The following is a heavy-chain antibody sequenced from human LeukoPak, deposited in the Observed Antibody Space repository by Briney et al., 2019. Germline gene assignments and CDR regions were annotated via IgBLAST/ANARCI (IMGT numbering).Heavy chain of an antibody. CDR3: ARDNKVAVAGTGYFYYGMDV. CDR2: ICGSDGSR. V-gene: IGHV3-23*01. J-gene: IGHJ6*02. Sequence: GGSLRLSCAASGFTFSTYAMSWVRQAPGKGLEWVSAICGSDGSRYYADSVKGRFTISRDNSKNTLYLQMNSLRAEDTAVYYCARDNKVAVAGTGYFYYGMDVWGQGTTVTVSS. D-gene: IGHD6-19*01. CDR1: GFTFSTYA.